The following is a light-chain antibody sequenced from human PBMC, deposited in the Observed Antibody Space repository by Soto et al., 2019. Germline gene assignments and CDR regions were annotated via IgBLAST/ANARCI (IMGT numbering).Light chain of an antibody. V-gene: IGKV1-27*01. Sequence: DIQMTQSPSSLSAFVGDRVTITCRASQGIGNYLAWYQQTPGKVPKLLIYAASTLQSGVPSRFSGSGSETDFTLTISSLQPEDVATYYCQKYNTALTFGGGTKVEIK. CDR3: QKYNTALT. CDR1: QGIGNY. CDR2: AAS. J-gene: IGKJ4*01.